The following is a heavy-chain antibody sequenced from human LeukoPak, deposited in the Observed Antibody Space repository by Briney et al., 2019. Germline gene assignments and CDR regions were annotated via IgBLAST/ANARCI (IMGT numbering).Heavy chain of an antibody. Sequence: GESLKISCKGSGFNFTTYWIGWVRQMPGKGLEWMGIIYPGDSDTRYSPSFQGQVTISADKSISTAYLQWSSLKASGSAMYYCARSRLGDFDYWGQGTLVTVSS. J-gene: IGHJ4*02. V-gene: IGHV5-51*01. D-gene: IGHD3-16*01. CDR2: IYPGDSDT. CDR1: GFNFTTYW. CDR3: ARSRLGDFDY.